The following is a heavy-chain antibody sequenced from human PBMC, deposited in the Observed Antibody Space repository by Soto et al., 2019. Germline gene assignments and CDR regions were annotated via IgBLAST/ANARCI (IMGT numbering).Heavy chain of an antibody. D-gene: IGHD3-9*01. V-gene: IGHV2-5*01. J-gene: IGHJ2*01. CDR1: GFSISTTGVS. Sequence: QITLKESGPTLAKPTQTLTLTCTFSGFSISTTGVSVGWFRQPPGKALEGLALIYWNEDKRYTPSLKSRLTISKDTSKEKVVLSMTAMDPADTATCFCAHSTTGYYFPYFDLWGQGTLVTVS. CDR3: AHSTTGYYFPYFDL. CDR2: IYWNEDK.